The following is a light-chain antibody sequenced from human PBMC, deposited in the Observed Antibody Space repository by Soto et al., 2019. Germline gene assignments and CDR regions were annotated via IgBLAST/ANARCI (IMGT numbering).Light chain of an antibody. CDR3: PQYNNWPRT. CDR2: GAS. Sequence: EIVMTQSPATLSVSPGERATLSCRASQSVSSNLAWYQQKPGQAPRLLIYGASTRATGIPARFSGSGSATEFTLTISSLQSEDFAVYYCPQYNNWPRTCGPGTKVDIK. CDR1: QSVSSN. V-gene: IGKV3-15*01. J-gene: IGKJ3*01.